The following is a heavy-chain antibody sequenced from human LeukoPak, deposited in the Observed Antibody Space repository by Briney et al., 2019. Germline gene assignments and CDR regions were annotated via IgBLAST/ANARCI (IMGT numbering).Heavy chain of an antibody. Sequence: GGSLRLSCVASGFTFNNYAMTWVRQAPGKGLEWVSSISNSGDKSYYADSVQGRFTISRDNSKDTLYLQLSNLRAEDAAFYYCAKPQSPMNLVVLVSSYFESWGQGSLVTVSS. CDR1: GFTFNNYA. J-gene: IGHJ4*02. V-gene: IGHV3-23*01. CDR3: AKPQSPMNLVVLVSSYFES. D-gene: IGHD2-21*01. CDR2: ISNSGDKS.